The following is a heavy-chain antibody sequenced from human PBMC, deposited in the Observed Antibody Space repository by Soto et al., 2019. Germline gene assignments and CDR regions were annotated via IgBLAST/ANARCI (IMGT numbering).Heavy chain of an antibody. V-gene: IGHV3-30*01. J-gene: IGHJ6*02. CDR2: VSYDGSDN. Sequence: QVQLVESGGGVVQPGRSLRLSCAASGFTFSRYAIHWVRQAPGKGLEWVAVVSYDGSDNFYADSVKGRFTISRDNSENTLYLQMNSLKPEDTAVYYCARDFGDYESYYYGMDVWGQGTTVTVSS. CDR1: GFTFSRYA. CDR3: ARDFGDYESYYYGMDV. D-gene: IGHD4-17*01.